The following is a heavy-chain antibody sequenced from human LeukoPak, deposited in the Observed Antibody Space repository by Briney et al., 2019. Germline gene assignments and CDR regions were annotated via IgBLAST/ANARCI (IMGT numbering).Heavy chain of an antibody. CDR2: ISGSGGST. CDR3: AKNGDRGAYCSGGSCYPYYYYYMDV. CDR1: GYTFTSYA. V-gene: IGHV3-23*01. J-gene: IGHJ6*03. D-gene: IGHD2-15*01. Sequence: SCKASGYTFTSYAMSWVRQAPGKGLEWVSAISGSGGSTYYADSVKGRFTISRDNSKNTLFLQVNSLRAEDTAIYYCAKNGDRGAYCSGGSCYPYYYYYMDVWGKGTTVTISS.